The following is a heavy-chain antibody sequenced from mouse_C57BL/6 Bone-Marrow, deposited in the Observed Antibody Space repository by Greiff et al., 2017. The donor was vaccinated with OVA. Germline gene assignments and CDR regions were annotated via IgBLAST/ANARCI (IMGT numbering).Heavy chain of an antibody. CDR2: INYDGSST. Sequence: EVMLVESEGGLVQPGSSMKLSCTASGFTFSDYYMAWVRQVPEKGLEWVANINYDGSSTYYLDSLKSRFIISRDNAKNILYLQMSSLKSEDTATYYCARERLRRGYWYFDVWGTGTTVTVSS. D-gene: IGHD2-2*01. CDR1: GFTFSDYY. V-gene: IGHV5-16*01. J-gene: IGHJ1*03. CDR3: ARERLRRGYWYFDV.